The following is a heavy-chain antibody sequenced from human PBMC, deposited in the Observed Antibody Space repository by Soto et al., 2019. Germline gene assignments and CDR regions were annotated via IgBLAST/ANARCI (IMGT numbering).Heavy chain of an antibody. D-gene: IGHD1-1*01. J-gene: IGHJ6*03. CDR3: ARGVQLERRRSYYYMDV. CDR2: ISSNGGST. V-gene: IGHV3-64*01. CDR1: GFTFSSYA. Sequence: GGSLRLSCAASGFTFSSYAMHWVRQAPGKGLEYVSAISSNGGSTYYANSVKGRFTISRDNSKNTLYLQMGSLRAEDMAVYYCARGVQLERRRSYYYMDVWGKGTTVTSP.